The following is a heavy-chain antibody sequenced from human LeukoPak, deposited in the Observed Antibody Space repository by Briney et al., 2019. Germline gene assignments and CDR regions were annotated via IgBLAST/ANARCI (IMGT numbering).Heavy chain of an antibody. CDR2: ISGSGGTT. D-gene: IGHD2-2*01. Sequence: GGSLRLSCAASGFTSSNYAMSWVRQAPGKGLEWVSAISGSGGTTYYADSVKGRFTISRDNSMNTLYLQMNSLRAEDTAVFYCARGDCSSTSCSSTPKNWFDPWGQGTLVSVSS. CDR3: ARGDCSSTSCSSTPKNWFDP. V-gene: IGHV3-23*01. J-gene: IGHJ5*02. CDR1: GFTSSNYA.